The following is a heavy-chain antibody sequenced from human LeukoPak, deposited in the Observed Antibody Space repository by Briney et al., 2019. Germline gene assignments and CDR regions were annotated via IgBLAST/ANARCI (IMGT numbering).Heavy chain of an antibody. CDR1: GFTFSSYW. CDR2: IKQDGSEK. V-gene: IGHV3-7*01. Sequence: GGSLRLSCAASGFTFSSYWMSWVRQAPGEGLEWVANIKQDGSEKYYVDSVKGRFTISRDNAKNSLYLQMNSLRVEDTAVCYCAREGPYCSSTSCYAGEDYWGQGTLVTVSS. J-gene: IGHJ4*02. D-gene: IGHD2-2*01. CDR3: AREGPYCSSTSCYAGEDY.